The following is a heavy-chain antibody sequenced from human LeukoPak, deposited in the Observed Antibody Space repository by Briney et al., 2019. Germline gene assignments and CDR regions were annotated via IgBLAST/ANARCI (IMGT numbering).Heavy chain of an antibody. J-gene: IGHJ4*02. V-gene: IGHV3-23*01. CDR3: AKDPRYYDFWSGSDY. CDR1: GFTFSSYA. D-gene: IGHD3-3*01. Sequence: GGSLRLSCAASGFTFSSYAMSGVRQAPGKGLEWVSAISGSGGSTYYADSVKGRFTIPRDNSKNTLYLQMNSLRAEDTAVYYCAKDPRYYDFWSGSDYWGQGTLVTVSS. CDR2: ISGSGGST.